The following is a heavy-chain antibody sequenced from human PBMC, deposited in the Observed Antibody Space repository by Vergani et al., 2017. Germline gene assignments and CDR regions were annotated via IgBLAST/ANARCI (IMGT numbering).Heavy chain of an antibody. CDR1: GGSISSYY. CDR3: ARESLYCSGGSCYSDGMDV. D-gene: IGHD2-15*01. V-gene: IGHV4-59*01. J-gene: IGHJ6*02. CDR2: IYYSGST. Sequence: QVQLQESGPGLVKPSETLSLTCTVSGGSISSYYWSWIRQPPGKGLEWIGYIYYSGSTNYNHSLKSRVTISVDTSKNQFSVKLSSVTAADTAVYYCARESLYCSGGSCYSDGMDVWGQGTTVTVSS.